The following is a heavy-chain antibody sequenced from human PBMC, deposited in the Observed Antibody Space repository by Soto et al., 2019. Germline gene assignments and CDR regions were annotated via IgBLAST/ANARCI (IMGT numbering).Heavy chain of an antibody. J-gene: IGHJ6*01. CDR1: GLSISSANW. Sequence: HSDTLSLTCAVSGLSISSANWSRWVRQPPGKGLEWIGEIYHSGSTHYNPSLKSRVTISVDKSKHQFSLKVNSVTAADTALYYCAKASGSGXSYYWITADNYYFGMDVWGQGTTVTVSS. CDR2: IYHSGST. CDR3: AKASGSGXSYYWITADNYYFGMDV. V-gene: IGHV4-4*02. D-gene: IGHD1-1*01.